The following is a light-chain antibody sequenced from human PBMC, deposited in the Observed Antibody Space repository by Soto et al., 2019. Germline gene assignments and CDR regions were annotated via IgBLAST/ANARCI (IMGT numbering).Light chain of an antibody. Sequence: QSALTQPASVSGSPGQSITISCTVTSSDVGAYNYVSWYQQHPGRAPKLMIYEVSSRPSGVSNRFSGSKSDNTASLTISELQAEDEADYYCISYTSRRIYVFGTGTKVTVL. V-gene: IGLV2-14*01. CDR1: SSDVGAYNY. CDR2: EVS. J-gene: IGLJ1*01. CDR3: ISYTSRRIYV.